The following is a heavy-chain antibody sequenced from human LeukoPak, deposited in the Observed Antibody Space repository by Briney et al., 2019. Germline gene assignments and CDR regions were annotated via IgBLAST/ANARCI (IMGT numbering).Heavy chain of an antibody. V-gene: IGHV1-69*04. J-gene: IGHJ4*02. CDR3: ARDLSEMVRGDH. D-gene: IGHD3-10*01. CDR1: GGTFSSYA. CDR2: IIPILGIA. Sequence: SVKVSCKASGGTFSSYAISWVRQAPGQGLEWMGRIIPILGIANYAQKFQGRVTITADKSTSTAYMELSSLRSEDTAVYYCARDLSEMVRGDHWGQGTLVTVSS.